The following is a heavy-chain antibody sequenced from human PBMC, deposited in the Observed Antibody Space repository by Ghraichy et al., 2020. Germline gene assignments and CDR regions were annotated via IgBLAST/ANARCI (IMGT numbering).Heavy chain of an antibody. Sequence: GESLNISCAASGFTFSSYGMHWVRQAPGKGLEWVAFIRYDGSNKYYADSVKGRFTISRDNSKNTLYLQMNSLRAEDTAVYYCAKDSPWRYSYGYTTIDYWGQGTLVTVSS. J-gene: IGHJ4*02. CDR3: AKDSPWRYSYGYTTIDY. V-gene: IGHV3-30*02. CDR2: IRYDGSNK. D-gene: IGHD5-18*01. CDR1: GFTFSSYG.